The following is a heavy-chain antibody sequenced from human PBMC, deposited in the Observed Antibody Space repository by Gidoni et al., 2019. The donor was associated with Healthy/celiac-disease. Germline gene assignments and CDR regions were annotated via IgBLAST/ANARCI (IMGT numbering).Heavy chain of an antibody. Sequence: QVQLVQSGAEVKKPGSSVKVSCKASGGTFSSYAISWVRQAPGQGLEWMGGIIPIVGTANYAQKFQGRVTITADESTSTAYMELSSLRSEDTAVYYCASKGSRSRGAYYYYGMDVWGQGTTVTVSS. CDR2: IIPIVGTA. J-gene: IGHJ6*02. V-gene: IGHV1-69*01. D-gene: IGHD3-22*01. CDR3: ASKGSRSRGAYYYYGMDV. CDR1: GGTFSSYA.